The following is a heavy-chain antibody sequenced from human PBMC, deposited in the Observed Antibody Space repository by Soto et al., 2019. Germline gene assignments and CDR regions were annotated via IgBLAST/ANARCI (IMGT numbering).Heavy chain of an antibody. V-gene: IGHV4-39*01. Sequence: SETLSLTCTVSGGSISSSSYYWGWIRQPPGKGLEWIGSIYYSGSTYYNPSLKSRVTISVDTSKNQFSLKLSPVTAADTAVYYCARHEVVTTGVPENWFDPWGQGTLVTVSS. D-gene: IGHD2-21*02. CDR1: GGSISSSSYY. CDR2: IYYSGST. CDR3: ARHEVVTTGVPENWFDP. J-gene: IGHJ5*02.